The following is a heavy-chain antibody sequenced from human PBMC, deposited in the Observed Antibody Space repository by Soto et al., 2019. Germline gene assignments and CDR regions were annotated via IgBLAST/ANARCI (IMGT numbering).Heavy chain of an antibody. Sequence: GGSLRLSCAASGFTFSSYAMSCVRQAPGKGLEWVSAISGSGGSTYYADSVKGRFTISRDNSKNLLYLQMNSLRGEDTAVYYCARCLPLYRQVGFDYWGLGTLVTVSS. V-gene: IGHV3-23*01. CDR1: GFTFSSYA. J-gene: IGHJ4*02. CDR2: ISGSGGST. D-gene: IGHD1-26*01. CDR3: ARCLPLYRQVGFDY.